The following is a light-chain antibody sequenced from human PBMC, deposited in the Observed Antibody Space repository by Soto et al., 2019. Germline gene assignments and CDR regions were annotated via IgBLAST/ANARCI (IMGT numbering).Light chain of an antibody. CDR1: QSISDL. J-gene: IGKJ1*01. CDR3: QQYNGYWT. Sequence: DIQMTQSPSTLSASVGDRVTITCRASQSISDLLAWYQQKPGKAPKLLIYKASNLKSGVPSRFSGSGSGTAYTLTISSLQPDDFATYYCQQYNGYWTFGQGTKVEIK. CDR2: KAS. V-gene: IGKV1-5*03.